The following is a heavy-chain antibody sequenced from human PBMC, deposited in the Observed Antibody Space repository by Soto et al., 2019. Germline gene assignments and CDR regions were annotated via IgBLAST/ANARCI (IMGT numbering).Heavy chain of an antibody. J-gene: IGHJ6*02. V-gene: IGHV3-30-3*01. D-gene: IGHD3-10*01. CDR3: ARELFYGSGSHSSYYYYYGMDA. CDR1: GFSFSSYG. Sequence: QVQLVESGGGVVQSGRSLRLSCAASGFSFSSYGIHWVRQAPGEGLEWVAVISYDGSKEFYAESVKGRFTISRDNSKNTLYLEMNSLRVGDSAVYYCARELFYGSGSHSSYYYYYGMDAWGQGTTVTVSS. CDR2: ISYDGSKE.